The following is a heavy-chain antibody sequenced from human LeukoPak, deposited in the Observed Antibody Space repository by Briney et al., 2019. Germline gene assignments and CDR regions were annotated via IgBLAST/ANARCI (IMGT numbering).Heavy chain of an antibody. V-gene: IGHV4-39*07. CDR1: GGSISSSSYY. Sequence: SETLSFTCTVSGGSISSSSYYWGWIRQPPGKGLEWIGSIYYSGSTYYNPSLKSRVTISVDTSKNQFSLKLSSVTAADTAVYYCARGFWGWFDPWGQGTLVTVSS. D-gene: IGHD7-27*01. CDR2: IYYSGST. CDR3: ARGFWGWFDP. J-gene: IGHJ5*02.